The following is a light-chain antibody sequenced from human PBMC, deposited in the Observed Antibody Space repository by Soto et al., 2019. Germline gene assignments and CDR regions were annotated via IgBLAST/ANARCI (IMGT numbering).Light chain of an antibody. CDR1: QSVSSN. CDR2: GAS. V-gene: IGKV3-15*01. CDR3: QQYNNWPPKT. Sequence: EIVMTQSPATLSVSPGERGSLSCRASQSVSSNLAWYQQKPGQAPRLLIYGASTRATGIPARFSGSGSGTEFTLPIRRLQSEDFAVYYCQQYNNWPPKTFGQGTTVDIK. J-gene: IGKJ1*01.